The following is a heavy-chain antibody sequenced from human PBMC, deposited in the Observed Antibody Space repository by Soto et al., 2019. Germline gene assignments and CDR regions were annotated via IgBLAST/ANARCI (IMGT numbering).Heavy chain of an antibody. CDR3: ARDQVVVAARPDAHRYYGMDV. CDR2: IIPIFGTA. V-gene: IGHV1-69*12. CDR1: GGTFSSYA. D-gene: IGHD2-15*01. J-gene: IGHJ6*02. Sequence: QVQLVQSGAEVKKPGSSVKVSCKASGGTFSSYAISWVRQAPGQGLEWMGGIIPIFGTANYAQKFQGRVTITADESTSTDYMELSSLRSEDTAVYYCARDQVVVAARPDAHRYYGMDVWGQGTTVTVSS.